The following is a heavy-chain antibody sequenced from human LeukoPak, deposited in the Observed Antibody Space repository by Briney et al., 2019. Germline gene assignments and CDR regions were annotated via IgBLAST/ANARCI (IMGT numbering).Heavy chain of an antibody. CDR1: GGSFSDYY. Sequence: SETLSLTCAVYGGSFSDYYWSWIRQPPGKGLEWLGEINHNGSTNYNPSLKSRVTISVDTSKNQFSLKLSSVTAADTAVYYCARHEWFGSFDYWGQGTLVTVSS. D-gene: IGHD3-10*01. CDR2: INHNGST. CDR3: ARHEWFGSFDY. J-gene: IGHJ4*02. V-gene: IGHV4-34*01.